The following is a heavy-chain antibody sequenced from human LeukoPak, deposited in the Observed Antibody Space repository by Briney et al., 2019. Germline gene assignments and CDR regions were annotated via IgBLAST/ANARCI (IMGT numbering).Heavy chain of an antibody. CDR3: ARIAYYYDSSGYYFDY. CDR1: GYTFTGYY. V-gene: IGHV1-2*02. D-gene: IGHD3-22*01. Sequence: GASVKVSCKASGYTFTGYYMHWVRQAPGQGLEWMGWINPKSGGTNYAPKFQGRVIMTRDTSINTAYMELSRLRSDDTAVYYCARIAYYYDSSGYYFDYWGQGTLVTVSS. CDR2: INPKSGGT. J-gene: IGHJ4*02.